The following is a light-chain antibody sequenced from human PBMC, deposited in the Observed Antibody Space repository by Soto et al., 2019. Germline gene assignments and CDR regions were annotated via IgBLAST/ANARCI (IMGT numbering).Light chain of an antibody. Sequence: EIVLTQYPATLSLSPGERATLSCRASQSVSSYLAWYQQKPGQAPRLLIYDASNRATGIPARFSGSGYGTDYALTISSLEPEDFAVYYCQQRSNWHPYSFGQGTKLEI. CDR1: QSVSSY. CDR3: QQRSNWHPYS. CDR2: DAS. J-gene: IGKJ2*01. V-gene: IGKV3-11*01.